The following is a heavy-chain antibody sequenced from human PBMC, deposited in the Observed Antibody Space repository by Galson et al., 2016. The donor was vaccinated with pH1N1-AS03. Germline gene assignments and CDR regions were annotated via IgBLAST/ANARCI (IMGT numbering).Heavy chain of an antibody. CDR2: LSGSGTPT. Sequence: SLRLSCAASGFTFKYYAMTWVRQAPGKGLEWVSGLSGSGTPTFYADSVKGRFTISRDNSKNTLYLQMNSLRAEDTAVYYCAKAKPTSTNEVVSPFDYWGQGTLVTVSS. CDR1: GFTFKYYA. J-gene: IGHJ4*02. CDR3: AKAKPTSTNEVVSPFDY. V-gene: IGHV3-23*01. D-gene: IGHD3-22*01.